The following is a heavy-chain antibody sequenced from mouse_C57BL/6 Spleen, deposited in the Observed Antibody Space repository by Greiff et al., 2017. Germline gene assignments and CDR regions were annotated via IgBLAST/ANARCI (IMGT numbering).Heavy chain of an antibody. Sequence: EVKLVESGGDLVKPGGSLKLSCAASGFTFSSYGMSWVRQTPDKRLEWVATISSGGSYTYYPDSVKGRFTISRDNAKNTLYLQMSSLKYEDTAIYYCARRRYYGSQSVMDYWGQGTSVTVSS. CDR3: ARRRYYGSQSVMDY. J-gene: IGHJ4*01. V-gene: IGHV5-6*01. CDR2: ISSGGSYT. D-gene: IGHD1-1*01. CDR1: GFTFSSYG.